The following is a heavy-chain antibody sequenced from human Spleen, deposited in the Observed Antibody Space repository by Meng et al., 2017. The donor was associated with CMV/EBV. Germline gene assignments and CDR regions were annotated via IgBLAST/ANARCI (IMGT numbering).Heavy chain of an antibody. J-gene: IGHJ4*02. CDR3: TTGFWSGYYEYYFDY. V-gene: IGHV3-15*01. D-gene: IGHD3-3*01. CDR1: GFTFNNAW. CDR2: IKTKTDGGTT. Sequence: GESLKISCAASGFTFNNAWMSWVRQAPGKGLEWVGRIKTKTDGGTTDYAAHVKGRFTISRDDSKNTLYLQMNSLKTEDTAVYYCTTGFWSGYYEYYFDYWGQGTLVTVSS.